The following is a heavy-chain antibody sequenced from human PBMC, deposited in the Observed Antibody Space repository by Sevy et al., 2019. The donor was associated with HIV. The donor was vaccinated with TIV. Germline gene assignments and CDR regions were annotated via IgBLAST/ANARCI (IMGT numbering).Heavy chain of an antibody. Sequence: GGSLRLSCAASGFTFSKAWMSWVRQAQGKGLQWVGLIKNKTDGGTTDFAAPVKGRFTISRDDSRNTVYLQMNSLKSDDTAVYYCTALHEEMPTQFRPWGKGTLVTVSS. V-gene: IGHV3-15*01. CDR3: TALHEEMPTQFRP. J-gene: IGHJ5*02. D-gene: IGHD1-26*01. CDR1: GFTFSKAW. CDR2: IKNKTDGGTT.